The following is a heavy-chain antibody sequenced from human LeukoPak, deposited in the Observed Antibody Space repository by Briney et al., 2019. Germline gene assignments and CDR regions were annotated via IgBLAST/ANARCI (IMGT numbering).Heavy chain of an antibody. J-gene: IGHJ4*02. D-gene: IGHD2-15*01. CDR2: INPNSGGT. CDR3: ARWGGGYLTYYFDY. Sequence: GASVKVSCKASRYTFTGYYMHWVRQAPGQGLEWMGWINPNSGGTNYAQKFQGRVTMTRDTSISTAYMELSRLRSDDTAVYYCARWGGGYLTYYFDYWGQGTLVTVSS. V-gene: IGHV1-2*02. CDR1: RYTFTGYY.